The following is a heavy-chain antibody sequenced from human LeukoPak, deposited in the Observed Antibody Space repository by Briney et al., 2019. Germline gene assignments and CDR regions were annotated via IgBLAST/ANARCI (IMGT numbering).Heavy chain of an antibody. J-gene: IGHJ4*02. Sequence: ASVKVSCKASGYTFTDYFMHWVRQAPGQGLEWMGWINPNSGGTNYAQKFQGRVTMTRDTSISTAYMELSRLRSDDTAVYYCARDRYLDFWSGYWAGWGQGTLVTVSS. CDR1: GYTFTDYF. CDR3: ARDRYLDFWSGYWAG. V-gene: IGHV1-2*02. D-gene: IGHD3-3*01. CDR2: INPNSGGT.